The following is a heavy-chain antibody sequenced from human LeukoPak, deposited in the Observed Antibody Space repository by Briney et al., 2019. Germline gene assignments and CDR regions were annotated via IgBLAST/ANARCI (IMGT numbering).Heavy chain of an antibody. V-gene: IGHV3-48*04. Sequence: PGGSLRLSCAASGFTFSSYSMNWVRQAPGKGLEWVSYISSSSSTLYYADSEKGRFTLSRDNAKNSLYLQMNSLRAEDSAVYYCAREWSSSSGKAFDYWGQGTLVTVSS. CDR3: AREWSSSSGKAFDY. D-gene: IGHD6-6*01. CDR2: ISSSSSTL. CDR1: GFTFSSYS. J-gene: IGHJ4*02.